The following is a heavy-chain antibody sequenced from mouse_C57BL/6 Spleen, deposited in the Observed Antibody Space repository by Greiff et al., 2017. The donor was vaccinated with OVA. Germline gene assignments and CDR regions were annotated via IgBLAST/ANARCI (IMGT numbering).Heavy chain of an antibody. Sequence: ESGPGLVKPSQSLSLTCSVTGYSITSGYYWNWIRQFPGNKLEWMGYISYDGSNNYNPSLNNRISITRDTSKNQFFLKLNSVTTEDTATYYCARNGYYFYYFDYWGQGTTLTVSS. J-gene: IGHJ2*01. D-gene: IGHD2-3*01. CDR2: ISYDGSN. CDR3: ARNGYYFYYFDY. CDR1: GYSITSGYY. V-gene: IGHV3-6*01.